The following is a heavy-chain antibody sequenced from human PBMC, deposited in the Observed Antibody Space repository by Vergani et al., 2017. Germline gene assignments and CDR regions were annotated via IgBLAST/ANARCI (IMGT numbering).Heavy chain of an antibody. CDR1: GFTFSNAW. Sequence: EVQLVESGGGLVKPGGSLRLSCAASGFTFSNAWTSWVRQAPGKGLGWVGRIKSKTDGGTTDYAAPVKGRFTISRDDSNNTLYLQMNSLKTEDTAVYYCTTELLRYFDGLPDFDYWGQGTLVTVSS. D-gene: IGHD3-9*01. J-gene: IGHJ4*02. V-gene: IGHV3-15*01. CDR2: IKSKTDGGTT. CDR3: TTELLRYFDGLPDFDY.